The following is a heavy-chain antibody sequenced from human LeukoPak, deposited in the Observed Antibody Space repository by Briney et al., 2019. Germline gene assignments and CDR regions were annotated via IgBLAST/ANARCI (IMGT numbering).Heavy chain of an antibody. D-gene: IGHD4-17*01. CDR2: INHSGSA. Sequence: SETLSLTCAVYVGSFSGYYWSCIRQPPGKGPEWSGEINHSGSANYNPPPQSRVTISVDTTTKQFYLKRRYVTAADTAVYYCARVGCGDYVPDYYYSYMDVWGKGTTVTISS. J-gene: IGHJ6*03. CDR3: ARVGCGDYVPDYYYSYMDV. CDR1: VGSFSGYY. V-gene: IGHV4-34*01.